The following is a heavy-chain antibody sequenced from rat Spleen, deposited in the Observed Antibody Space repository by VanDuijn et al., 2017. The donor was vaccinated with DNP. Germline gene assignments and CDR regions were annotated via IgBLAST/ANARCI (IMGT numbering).Heavy chain of an antibody. D-gene: IGHD1-2*01. J-gene: IGHJ3*01. CDR2: IGYDGGYI. V-gene: IGHV5-20*01. Sequence: EVQLVESGGGLVQPGRSLKLSCAASGFSFSDYYMAWVRQAPTKGLEWVAYIGYDGGYINYGDSVKGRFTISRDNAKSTLYLQMDSLRSEDTATYYCATYSSYIYVDWFAYWGQGTLVTVSS. CDR3: ATYSSYIYVDWFAY. CDR1: GFSFSDYY.